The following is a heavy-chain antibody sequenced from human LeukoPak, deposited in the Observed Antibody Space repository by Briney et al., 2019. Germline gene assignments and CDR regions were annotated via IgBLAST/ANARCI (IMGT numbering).Heavy chain of an antibody. Sequence: GGSLRLSCAASGFPFRSYWMSWVRQAPGKGLEWVANINQDGSDKNYVDSVRGRFTVSRDNAKNSLYLQMNSLRAADTAVYYCARFSRTNIGYWGRGILVTVSS. J-gene: IGHJ4*02. CDR1: GFPFRSYW. CDR2: INQDGSDK. D-gene: IGHD1/OR15-1a*01. CDR3: ARFSRTNIGY. V-gene: IGHV3-7*01.